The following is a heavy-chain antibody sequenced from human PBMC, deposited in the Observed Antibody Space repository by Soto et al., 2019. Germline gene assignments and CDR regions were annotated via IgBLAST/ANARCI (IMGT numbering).Heavy chain of an antibody. CDR3: LVETYSSSWYGSVGAFDY. J-gene: IGHJ4*02. CDR1: GFTFSDYY. CDR2: ISSSGSTI. Sequence: GGSLRLSCAASGFTFSDYYMSWIRQAPGKGLEWVSYISSSGSTIYYADSVKGRFTISRDNAKNSLYLQMNSLRAEDTAVYYCLVETYSSSWYGSVGAFDYWGQGTLVTVSS. V-gene: IGHV3-11*01. D-gene: IGHD6-13*01.